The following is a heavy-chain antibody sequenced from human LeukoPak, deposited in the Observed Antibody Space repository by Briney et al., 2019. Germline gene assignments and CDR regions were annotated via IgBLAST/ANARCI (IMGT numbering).Heavy chain of an antibody. D-gene: IGHD2-2*01. CDR3: ARDGYCSSTSCYYFDY. V-gene: IGHV3-74*01. Sequence: GSLRLSFAASGFTFSNYWIHWVRPAPGKGLVWVSRINSDGSSTSYADSVKGRFTISRDNAKNTLYLQMNSLRAEDTAVYYCARDGYCSSTSCYYFDYWGQGTLVTVSS. J-gene: IGHJ4*02. CDR1: GFTFSNYW. CDR2: INSDGSST.